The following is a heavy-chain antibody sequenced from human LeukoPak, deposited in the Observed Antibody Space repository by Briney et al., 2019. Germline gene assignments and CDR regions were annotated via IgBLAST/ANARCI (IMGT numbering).Heavy chain of an antibody. CDR1: GYTFTSYD. CDR2: MNPNRCNT. Sequence: AASVTVSCKVSGYTFTSYDINWVRHAPGQGLEWMGWMNPNRCNTYYAQNFQRRVIMARDTSVSTAYMELRSLRSEDTAVYYCARAADIVGTYYYYSYLDVWGKGTTVTVSS. CDR3: ARAADIVGTYYYYSYLDV. J-gene: IGHJ6*03. V-gene: IGHV1-8*01. D-gene: IGHD5-12*01.